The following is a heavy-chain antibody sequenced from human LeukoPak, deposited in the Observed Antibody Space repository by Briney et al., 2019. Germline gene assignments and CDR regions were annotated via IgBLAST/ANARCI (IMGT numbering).Heavy chain of an antibody. D-gene: IGHD6-6*01. CDR3: ARTRYSGSPGREAFDI. J-gene: IGHJ3*02. V-gene: IGHV3-20*01. CDR2: INWNGGNT. CDR1: GFTFDDYG. Sequence: GGSLRLSCAASGFTFDDYGMSWVRQAPGKGLGWVSGINWNGGNTGYADSVKGRFTISRDNAKNSLYLQMNSLRAEDTALYHCARTRYSGSPGREAFDIWGQGTMVTVSS.